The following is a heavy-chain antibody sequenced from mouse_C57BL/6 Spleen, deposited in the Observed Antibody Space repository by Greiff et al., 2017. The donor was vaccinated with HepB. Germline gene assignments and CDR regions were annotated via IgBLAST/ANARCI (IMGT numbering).Heavy chain of an antibody. CDR1: GFTFSSYT. J-gene: IGHJ4*01. V-gene: IGHV5-9*01. D-gene: IGHD1-1*02. CDR2: ISGGGGNT. Sequence: EVQGVESGGGLVKPGGSLKLSCAASGFTFSSYTMSWVRQTPEKRLEWVATISGGGGNTYYPDSVKGRFTISRDNAKNTLYLQMSSLRSEDTALYYCARVATRVYYAMDYWGQGTSVTVSS. CDR3: ARVATRVYYAMDY.